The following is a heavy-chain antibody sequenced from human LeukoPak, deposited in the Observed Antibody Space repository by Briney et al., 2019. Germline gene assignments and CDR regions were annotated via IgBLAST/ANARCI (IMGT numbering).Heavy chain of an antibody. V-gene: IGHV4-39*01. CDR1: GDSISSSRYY. CDR2: IYYSGSI. CDR3: ARPPRHDFDDSRVHDAFDI. J-gene: IGHJ3*02. Sequence: SETLSLTCTVSGDSISSSRYYWGWIRQPPGKGLEWIGSIYYSGSIWYHPSLKSRVTISVDTSKNQFSLKLTSVTAADTAVYYYARPPRHDFDDSRVHDAFDIWGQGTMVTVSS. D-gene: IGHD2-15*01.